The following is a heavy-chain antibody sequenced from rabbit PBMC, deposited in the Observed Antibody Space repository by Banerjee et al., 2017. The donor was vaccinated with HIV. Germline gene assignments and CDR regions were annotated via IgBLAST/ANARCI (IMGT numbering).Heavy chain of an antibody. CDR1: GFSFSSKYV. CDR3: GSSLPDDGPYYFNL. V-gene: IGHV1S40*01. D-gene: IGHD2-1*01. Sequence: TLTCTAFGFSFSSKYVMCWVRQAPGKGLEWIACINTSSGSTVYATWAKGRFTTSRTSSTTVAMRMRSTTAAGDGSSFGGSSLPDDGPYYFNLWGQGTLVTVS. J-gene: IGHJ4*01. CDR2: INTSSGST.